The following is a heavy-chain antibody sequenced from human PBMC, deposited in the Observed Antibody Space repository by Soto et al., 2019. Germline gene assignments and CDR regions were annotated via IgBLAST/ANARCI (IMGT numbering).Heavy chain of an antibody. CDR3: APNRYYGPSIADY. CDR2: IYYSGST. J-gene: IGHJ4*02. Sequence: SETLSLTCTVSGGSVSSGSYYWSWIRQPPGKGLEWIGYIYYSGSTNYNPSLKSRVTISVDTSKNQFSLKLSSVTAADTAVYYSAPNRYYGPSIADYWGQGTVVTL. V-gene: IGHV4-61*01. CDR1: GGSVSSGSYY. D-gene: IGHD3-3*01.